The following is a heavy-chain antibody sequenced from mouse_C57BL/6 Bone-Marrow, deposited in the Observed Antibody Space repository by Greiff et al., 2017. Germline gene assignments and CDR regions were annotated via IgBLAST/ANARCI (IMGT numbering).Heavy chain of an antibody. V-gene: IGHV14-4*01. J-gene: IGHJ4*01. CDR3: TTCEEYDGDDYAMDY. Sequence: VQLQQSGAELVRPGASVKLSCTASGFNIKDDYMHWVKQRPEQGLEWIGWIDPENGDTEYASKFQGKATITADTSSNTAYLQLSSLTSEDTAVYDCTTCEEYDGDDYAMDYWGQGNSDTVSA. CDR2: IDPENGDT. CDR1: GFNIKDDY. D-gene: IGHD2-14*01.